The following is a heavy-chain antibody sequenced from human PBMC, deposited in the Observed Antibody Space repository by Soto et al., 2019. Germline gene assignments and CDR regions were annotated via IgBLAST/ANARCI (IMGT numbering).Heavy chain of an antibody. CDR1: GGSISSSSYY. CDR3: ARQLLDAYYYYGMDV. CDR2: IYYSGST. J-gene: IGHJ6*02. V-gene: IGHV4-39*01. Sequence: KASETLSLTCTVSGGSISSSSYYWGWIRQPPGKGLEWIGSIYYSGSTYYNPSLKSRVTISVDTSKNQFSLKLSSVTAADTAVYYCARQLLDAYYYYGMDVWGQGTTVTVSS. D-gene: IGHD2-15*01.